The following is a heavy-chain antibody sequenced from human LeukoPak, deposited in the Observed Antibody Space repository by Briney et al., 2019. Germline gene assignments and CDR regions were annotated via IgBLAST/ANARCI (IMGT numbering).Heavy chain of an antibody. CDR1: SGSISTYY. V-gene: IGHV4-59*01. CDR2: IYYSGST. J-gene: IGHJ4*02. CDR3: ARDHYTSSLVWDY. Sequence: PSETLSLTCTVSSGSISTYYWSWIRQPPGKGLEWIGYIYYSGSTNYNPSLRSRVTISVDTSKNQFSLKLRSVTAADTALYYCARDHYTSSLVWDYWGQGTLVTVSS. D-gene: IGHD6-13*01.